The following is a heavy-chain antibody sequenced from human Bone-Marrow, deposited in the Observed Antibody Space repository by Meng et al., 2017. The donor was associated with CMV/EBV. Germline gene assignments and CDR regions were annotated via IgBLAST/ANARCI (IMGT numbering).Heavy chain of an antibody. CDR2: INPNSGGT. Sequence: ASVKVSCKASGYTFTSYDINWVRQATGQGLEWMGWINPNSGGTNCAQKFQGRVTMTRDTSISTAYMELSRLRSDDTAVYYCARDGGYCSSTSCYTSDYYYYGMDVWGQGTTVTVSS. CDR1: GYTFTSYD. V-gene: IGHV1-2*02. CDR3: ARDGGYCSSTSCYTSDYYYYGMDV. J-gene: IGHJ6*02. D-gene: IGHD2-2*02.